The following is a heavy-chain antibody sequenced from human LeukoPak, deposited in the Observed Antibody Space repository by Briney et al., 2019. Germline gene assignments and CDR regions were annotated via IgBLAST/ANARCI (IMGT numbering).Heavy chain of an antibody. CDR3: GKNGGWGYSDFDY. Sequence: GRSLRLSCAVSGLTFRESSMHGVRQAVGEGREWLTVIAIGRGPEGYSDSMNGRVTISRDNTQNTQYLQMNGVSSEDTAIYYCGKNGGWGYSDFDYWGQGTLVTVSP. J-gene: IGHJ4*02. V-gene: IGHV3-30-3*01. CDR2: IAIGRGPE. CDR1: GLTFRESS. D-gene: IGHD5-18*01.